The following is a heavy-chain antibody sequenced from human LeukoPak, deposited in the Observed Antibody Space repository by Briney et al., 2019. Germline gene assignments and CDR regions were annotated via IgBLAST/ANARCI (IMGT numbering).Heavy chain of an antibody. D-gene: IGHD1-26*01. CDR2: ISRSSSHI. V-gene: IGHV3-21*01. Sequence: GGSLRLSCAASGFTFSSYSMNWVRQAPGKGLEWVSSISRSSSHIYYADSVKGRFTISRDNAKHSLYLQMNSLRAEDTAVYYCARGLGVGAQVLDLWGRGTLVTVSS. CDR1: GFTFSSYS. CDR3: ARGLGVGAQVLDL. J-gene: IGHJ2*01.